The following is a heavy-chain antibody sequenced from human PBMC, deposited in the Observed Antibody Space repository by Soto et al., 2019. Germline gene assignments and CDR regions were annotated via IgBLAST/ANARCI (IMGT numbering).Heavy chain of an antibody. CDR1: GFTFSSYG. V-gene: IGHV3-30*18. CDR3: AKDPNGDLLYYFDY. J-gene: IGHJ4*02. CDR2: ISYDGSNK. Sequence: GGSLRLSCAASGFTFSSYGMHWVRQAPGKGLQWVAVISYDGSNKYYADSVKGRFTISRDNSKNTLYLQMNSLRAEDTAVYYCAKDPNGDLLYYFDYWGQGALVTVSS. D-gene: IGHD4-17*01.